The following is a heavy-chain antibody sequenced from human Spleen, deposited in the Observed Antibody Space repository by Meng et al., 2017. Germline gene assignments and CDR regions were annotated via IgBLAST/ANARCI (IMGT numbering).Heavy chain of an antibody. Sequence: QVQPVQSGPELKKPGASVKVSCKASGYTFTTYAINWVRQAPGQGLEWMGWINTNTGNPTYAQGFTGRFVFSLDTSVSTAYLQISSLKAEDTAVYYCARPSVAGNWYFDLWGRGTLVTASS. CDR1: GYTFTTYA. V-gene: IGHV7-4-1*02. J-gene: IGHJ2*01. CDR2: INTNTGNP. CDR3: ARPSVAGNWYFDL. D-gene: IGHD6-19*01.